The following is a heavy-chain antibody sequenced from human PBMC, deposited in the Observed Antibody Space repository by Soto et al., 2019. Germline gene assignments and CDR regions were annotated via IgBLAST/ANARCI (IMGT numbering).Heavy chain of an antibody. Sequence: QVQLGQTRAEEKKPGASVKVSCKASGYTFTSYAVQWVRRAPGQRLERMGWINDGNGNTKYSQKLQGRVTITRDTSAVTAYMEMSSLRSEDTAVYYCARGSGYYYWHYYWGQGTLVTVSS. CDR2: INDGNGNT. V-gene: IGHV1-3*05. CDR1: GYTFTSYA. J-gene: IGHJ4*02. D-gene: IGHD3-22*01. CDR3: ARGSGYYYWHYY.